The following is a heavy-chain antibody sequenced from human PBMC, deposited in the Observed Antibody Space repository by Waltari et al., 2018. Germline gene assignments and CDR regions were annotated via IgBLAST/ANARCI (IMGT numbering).Heavy chain of an antibody. CDR2: INHSGST. Sequence: QVQLQQWGAGLLKPSETLSLTCAVYGGSFSGYYWSWIRQPPGKGLEWIGEINHSGSTNYNPSLKSRVTISVDTSKNQFSLKLSSVTAADTAVYYCARDSSWYNRGGFDYWGQGTLVTVSS. J-gene: IGHJ4*02. CDR1: GGSFSGYY. CDR3: ARDSSWYNRGGFDY. V-gene: IGHV4-34*01. D-gene: IGHD6-13*01.